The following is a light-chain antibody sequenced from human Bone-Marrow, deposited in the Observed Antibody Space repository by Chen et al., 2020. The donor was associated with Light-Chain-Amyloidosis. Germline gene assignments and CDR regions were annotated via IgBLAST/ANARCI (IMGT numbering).Light chain of an antibody. J-gene: IGLJ3*02. CDR1: SGSIATNY. V-gene: IGLV6-57*01. Sequence: NFMLTQPHSVSESPGKTVIISCPRSSGSIATNYVQWYQQRPGSSPTTVIYEDDQRPSGDPDRFSGSIDRSSNSASLTISGLKTEDEADYYCQSYQGSSQGVFGGGTKLTVL. CDR3: QSYQGSSQGV. CDR2: EDD.